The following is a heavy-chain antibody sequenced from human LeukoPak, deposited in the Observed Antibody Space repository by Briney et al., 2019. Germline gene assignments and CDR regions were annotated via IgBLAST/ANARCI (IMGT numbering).Heavy chain of an antibody. CDR2: INPNSGGT. D-gene: IGHD6-19*01. J-gene: IGHJ4*02. Sequence: ASVKVSCKASGYTFTGYYMHWVRQAPGQGLEWMGRINPNSGGTNYAQKFQGRVTMTRDTSISTAYMELRRLRSDDTAVYYCARAVAGTEHFDYWGQGTLVTVSS. V-gene: IGHV1-2*06. CDR1: GYTFTGYY. CDR3: ARAVAGTEHFDY.